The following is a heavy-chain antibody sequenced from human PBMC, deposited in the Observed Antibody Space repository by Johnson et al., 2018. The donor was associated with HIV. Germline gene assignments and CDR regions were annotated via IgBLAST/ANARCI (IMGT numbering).Heavy chain of an antibody. CDR1: GFTLSSSA. Sequence: QVQLVESGGGVVQPGRSLRLSCEASGFTLSSSAFHWVRQAPGKGLEWVAVISYDGSNQYYADSVKGRFTISRDISKNTLYLQMNSLRAEDTAVYYCAREGPPRAFDIWGQGTMVTVSS. CDR3: AREGPPRAFDI. V-gene: IGHV3-30*14. J-gene: IGHJ3*02. CDR2: ISYDGSNQ.